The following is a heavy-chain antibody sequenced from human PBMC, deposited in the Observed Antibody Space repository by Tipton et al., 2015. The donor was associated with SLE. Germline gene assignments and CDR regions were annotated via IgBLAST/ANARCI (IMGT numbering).Heavy chain of an antibody. Sequence: SLRLSCAASGFTLSSYAVTWVRQAPGKGLEWVSIIYSGGSKYYADSVKGRFTISRDNSKNTLYLQMNSLRAEDTAVYYCAREQQLVPNWFDPWGQGTLVTVSS. CDR1: GFTLSSYA. CDR2: IYSGGSK. D-gene: IGHD6-13*01. V-gene: IGHV3-53*05. J-gene: IGHJ5*02. CDR3: AREQQLVPNWFDP.